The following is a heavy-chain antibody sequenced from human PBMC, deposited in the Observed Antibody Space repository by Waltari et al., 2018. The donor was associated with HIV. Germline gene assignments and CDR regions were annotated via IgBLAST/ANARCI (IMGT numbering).Heavy chain of an antibody. V-gene: IGHV5-51*01. CDR3: ARHVRVLQPTVAIGGMDV. CDR1: GYTFTSYW. Sequence: EVHLEQSGAEVKKPGESLKISCKASGYTFTSYWIGWVRQMPGKGLEWMGISEPGDSDTRYSPSFQGQVTISADKSITTVYLQWSTLKASVTAIYYCARHVRVLQPTVAIGGMDVWGQGTSVTVSS. CDR2: SEPGDSDT. J-gene: IGHJ6*02. D-gene: IGHD2-21*01.